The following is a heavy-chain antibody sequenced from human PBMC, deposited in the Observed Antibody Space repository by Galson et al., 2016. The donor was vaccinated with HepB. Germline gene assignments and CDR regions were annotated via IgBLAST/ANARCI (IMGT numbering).Heavy chain of an antibody. J-gene: IGHJ4*02. Sequence: SLRLSCAASGFTFSSYGMHWVRQAPGKGLEWVAVIWYDGSHKYYADSVKGRFTLSRDNSKNTLYLHMNSLRGEDTAMYYCARVPPIRFFNQFSVSYFDHWGQGTLVTVSS. CDR2: IWYDGSHK. CDR3: ARVPPIRFFNQFSVSYFDH. D-gene: IGHD3-3*01. CDR1: GFTFSSYG. V-gene: IGHV3-33*01.